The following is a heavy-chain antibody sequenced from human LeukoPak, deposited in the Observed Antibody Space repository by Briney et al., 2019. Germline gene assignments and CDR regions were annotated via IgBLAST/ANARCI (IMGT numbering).Heavy chain of an antibody. V-gene: IGHV1-8*01. CDR2: MNPNSGNT. CDR3: AGNSSSWYNYYYYGMDV. CDR1: GYTFTSYD. D-gene: IGHD6-13*01. Sequence: ASVKVSCKASGYTFTSYDINWVRQATGQGLEWMGWMNPNSGNTGYAQKFQGRVTMTRNTSISTAYMELSSLRSEDTAVYYCAGNSSSWYNYYYYGMDVWGQGTTVTVSS. J-gene: IGHJ6*02.